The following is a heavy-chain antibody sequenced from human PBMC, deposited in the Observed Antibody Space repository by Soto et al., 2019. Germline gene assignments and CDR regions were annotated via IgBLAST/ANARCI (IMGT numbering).Heavy chain of an antibody. J-gene: IGHJ4*02. D-gene: IGHD2-15*01. CDR1: GGSISDYS. CDR2: IYYSGPT. V-gene: IGHV4-59*01. Sequence: SETLSLTCTVSGGSISDYSWSWIRQPPGKGLEWIGYIYYSGPTNYNSSLKSRVTMSVDTSKNQFSLKLSSVTAEDTAVYYCARGGGRTDYWGQGTLVTVSS. CDR3: ARGGGRTDY.